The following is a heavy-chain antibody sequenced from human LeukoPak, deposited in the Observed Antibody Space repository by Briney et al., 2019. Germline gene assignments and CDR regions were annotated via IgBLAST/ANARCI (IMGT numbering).Heavy chain of an antibody. J-gene: IGHJ4*02. CDR3: ASGTTGTTGFNY. Sequence: GGSLRLSCTASGFSFSDYTMNWVRQAPGKGLEWLSSISSGSAYIHYADSVKGRFTISRDNAKNSLNLQMSSLRAEDTAVYYCASGTTGTTGFNYWGQGTLVIVSS. CDR2: ISSGSAYI. CDR1: GFSFSDYT. D-gene: IGHD1-7*01. V-gene: IGHV3-21*01.